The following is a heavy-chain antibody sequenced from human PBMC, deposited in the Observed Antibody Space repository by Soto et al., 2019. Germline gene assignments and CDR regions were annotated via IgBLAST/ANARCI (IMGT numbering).Heavy chain of an antibody. D-gene: IGHD6-19*01. CDR1: GGSISSFY. V-gene: IGHV4-59*01. CDR3: AASAGPALFDY. CDR2: IYYSGST. Sequence: PSETLSLTSTVSGGSISSFYWSWIRQPPGKGLEWIGYIYYSGSTNYNPSLKGRVTISVDTSKNQFSLKLSSVTAADTAVYYCAASAGPALFDYWGQGTLVTVSS. J-gene: IGHJ4*02.